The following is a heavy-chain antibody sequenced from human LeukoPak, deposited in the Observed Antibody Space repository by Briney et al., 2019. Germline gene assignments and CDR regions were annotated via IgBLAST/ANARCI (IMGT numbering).Heavy chain of an antibody. CDR1: GFTFSSYA. CDR3: AKSVIMVRGPFDY. J-gene: IGHJ4*02. Sequence: GGSLRLSCAASGFTFSSYAMSWVRQAPGKGLEWVSAISGSGGSTYYADSVKGRFTISRDNSKSTLYLQMNSLRAEDTAVYYCAKSVIMVRGPFDYWGQGTLVTVSS. D-gene: IGHD3-10*01. V-gene: IGHV3-23*01. CDR2: ISGSGGST.